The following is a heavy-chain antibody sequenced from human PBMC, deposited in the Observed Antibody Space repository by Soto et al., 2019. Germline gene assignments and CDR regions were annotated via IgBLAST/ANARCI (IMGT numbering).Heavy chain of an antibody. J-gene: IGHJ4*02. CDR3: AKDYYYDSSGYPYDIDY. D-gene: IGHD3-22*01. CDR1: GFTFSSYG. CDR2: ISYDGSNK. V-gene: IGHV3-30*18. Sequence: QVQLVESGGGVVQPGRSLRLSCAASGFTFSSYGMHWVRQAPGKGLEWVAVISYDGSNKYYADSVKGRFTISRDNSKNTLYLQMNSLRAEDTAVYYCAKDYYYDSSGYPYDIDYWGQGTLVTVSS.